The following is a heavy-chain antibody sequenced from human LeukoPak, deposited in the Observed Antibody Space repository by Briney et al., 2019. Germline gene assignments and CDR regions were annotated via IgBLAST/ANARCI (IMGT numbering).Heavy chain of an antibody. D-gene: IGHD4/OR15-4a*01. CDR3: AREARELVLKAEDGMDV. CDR1: GYTFTSYY. J-gene: IGHJ6*02. V-gene: IGHV1-46*01. CDR2: INPSGGST. Sequence: ASVKVSCKASGYTFTSYYMHWVRQAPGQGLEWMGIINPSGGSTSYAQKFQDRVTMTRDTSTSTVYMELSSLRSEDTAVYYCAREARELVLKAEDGMDVWGQGTTVTVSS.